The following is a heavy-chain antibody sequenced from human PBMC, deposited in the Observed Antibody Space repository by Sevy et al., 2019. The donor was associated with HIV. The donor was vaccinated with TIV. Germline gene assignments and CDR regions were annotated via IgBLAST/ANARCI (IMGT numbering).Heavy chain of an antibody. CDR1: GFTFSGYT. CDR3: VRATYISGSDYFDY. Sequence: GGSLRLSCTAAGFTFSGYTMNWVRQAPGKGLEWISSISSTSSYIEYADSVKGRFTIFRDNAKNSLYLQMNSLTAEDTAVYFCVRATYISGSDYFDYWGQGTLVTVSS. V-gene: IGHV3-21*03. J-gene: IGHJ4*02. D-gene: IGHD5-18*01. CDR2: ISSTSSYI.